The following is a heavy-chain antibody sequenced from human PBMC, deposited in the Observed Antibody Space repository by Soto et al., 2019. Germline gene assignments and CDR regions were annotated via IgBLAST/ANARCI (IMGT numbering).Heavy chain of an antibody. CDR2: IRSKAYGGTT. CDR3: TRDGPWSTFDY. Sequence: GGSLRLSCTASGFTFGDYAMGWVRQAPGKGLEWVGFIRSKAYGGTTEYAASVKGRFTISRDDSKSIAYLQMNSLKTEDTAVYYCTRDGPWSTFDYWGQGTLVTVSS. V-gene: IGHV3-49*04. J-gene: IGHJ4*02. D-gene: IGHD2-15*01. CDR1: GFTFGDYA.